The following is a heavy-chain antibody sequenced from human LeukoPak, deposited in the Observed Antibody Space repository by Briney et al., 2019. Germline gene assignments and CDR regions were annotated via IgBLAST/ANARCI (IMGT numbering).Heavy chain of an antibody. CDR3: AREFYYDSSGVDY. D-gene: IGHD3-22*01. J-gene: IGHJ4*02. CDR1: GFTVSSNY. CDR2: IYSGGST. V-gene: IGHV3-66*01. Sequence: GGSLRLSCAASGFTVSSNYMSWVRQAPGKGLEWVSVIYSGGSTYYADSVKGRFTISRDNSKNTLYLQMNSLRAEDTAVYYCAREFYYDSSGVDYWGQGTLVTVSS.